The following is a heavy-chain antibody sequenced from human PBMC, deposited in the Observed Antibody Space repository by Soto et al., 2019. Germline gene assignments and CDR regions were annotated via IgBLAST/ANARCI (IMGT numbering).Heavy chain of an antibody. Sequence: QMQLQASGPGLVKPSETLSLTCNVSGASVSHGYWSWIRQPPGKALEWIGFMYFGGSFNYNPSLTCRATISVETSNNQFSMRLTSVTASDTAVYYCARSYYDSTGFAVDPWGQGTLVTVSS. J-gene: IGHJ5*02. CDR3: ARSYYDSTGFAVDP. CDR1: GASVSHGY. D-gene: IGHD3-22*01. V-gene: IGHV4-59*02. CDR2: MYFGGSF.